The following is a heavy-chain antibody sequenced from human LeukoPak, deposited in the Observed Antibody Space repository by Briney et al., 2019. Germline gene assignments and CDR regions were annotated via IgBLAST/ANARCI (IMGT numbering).Heavy chain of an antibody. J-gene: IGHJ4*02. CDR1: GGTFSSYA. Sequence: SVKVSCKASGGTFSSYAISWVRQAPGQGLEWMGRIIPIFGIANYAQKFQGRVTITADKSTSTAYMELSSLRSEDTAVYYCARGLSSGSYYSDYWGQGTLVTVSS. V-gene: IGHV1-69*04. CDR2: IIPIFGIA. D-gene: IGHD3-10*01. CDR3: ARGLSSGSYYSDY.